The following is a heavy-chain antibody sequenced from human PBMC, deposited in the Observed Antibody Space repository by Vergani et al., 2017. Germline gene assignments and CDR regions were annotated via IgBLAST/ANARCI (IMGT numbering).Heavy chain of an antibody. Sequence: QVQLVESGGGVVQPGRSLRLSCAASGFTFSSYAMHWVRQAPGKGLEWVAVISYDGSNKYYADSVKGRFTISRDNSKTTLYLQMNSLRAEDTAVYYCARDGSSSQSFYYYYYMDVWGKGTTVTVSS. CDR3: ARDGSSSQSFYYYYYMDV. D-gene: IGHD6-6*01. V-gene: IGHV3-30*01. J-gene: IGHJ6*03. CDR1: GFTFSSYA. CDR2: ISYDGSNK.